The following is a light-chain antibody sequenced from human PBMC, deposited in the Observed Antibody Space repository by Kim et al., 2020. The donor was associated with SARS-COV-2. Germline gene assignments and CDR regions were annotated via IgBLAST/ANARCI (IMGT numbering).Light chain of an antibody. CDR2: KDS. CDR3: QSADSSGTYVI. J-gene: IGLJ2*01. V-gene: IGLV3-25*03. CDR1: ALPRQH. Sequence: PGQTARITCSGDALPRQHAYWYQQKPGQAPVLVIYKDSERPSGTPERFSGSSSRTTVTLTISGVQAEDEADYYCQSADSSGTYVIFGGGTQLTVL.